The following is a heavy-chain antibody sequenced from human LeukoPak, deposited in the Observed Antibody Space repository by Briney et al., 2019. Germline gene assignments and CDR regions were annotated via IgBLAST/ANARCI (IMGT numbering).Heavy chain of an antibody. D-gene: IGHD3-22*01. CDR1: GYTFTGYY. V-gene: IGHV1-2*06. CDR3: ARYRYYDSSGTFDY. Sequence: ASVKVSCKASGYTFTGYYMHWVRQAPGHRLECIGRNNPNSGDTDYAQKFQGRVTMTRDTSISTAYMELSRLRSDDTAVYYCARYRYYDSSGTFDYWGQGTLVTVSS. CDR2: NNPNSGDT. J-gene: IGHJ4*02.